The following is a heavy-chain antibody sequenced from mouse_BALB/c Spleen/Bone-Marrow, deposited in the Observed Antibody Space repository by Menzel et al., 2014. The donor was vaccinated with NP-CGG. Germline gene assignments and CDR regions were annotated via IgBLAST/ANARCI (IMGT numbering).Heavy chain of an antibody. J-gene: IGHJ3*01. Sequence: EVQLQQSGPELVKPGASVKITCKTSGYTFTEYTIHWVKQSHGKSLEWIGNINPNIGGTTYNQKFKGKATLTVDMSSSTAYMDLRSLTSEDSAVYYCARGRFAYWGQGTLVTVSA. V-gene: IGHV1-18*01. CDR1: GYTFTEYT. CDR3: ARGRFAY. CDR2: INPNIGGT.